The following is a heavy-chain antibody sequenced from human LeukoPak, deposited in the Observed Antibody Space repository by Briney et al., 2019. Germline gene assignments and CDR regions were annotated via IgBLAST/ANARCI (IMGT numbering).Heavy chain of an antibody. D-gene: IGHD1-26*01. Sequence: PSETLSLTCSASGASISGGTYYWGWIRQPPGKGLEWIGSIYCTGSTYDNPSLKSRVTISVDTSKNQFSLKLSSVTAADTAVYYCASRGGTARPFDYWGKGTRSPSPQ. V-gene: IGHV4-39*01. CDR2: IYCTGST. J-gene: IGHJ4*02. CDR1: GASISGGTYY. CDR3: ASRGGTARPFDY.